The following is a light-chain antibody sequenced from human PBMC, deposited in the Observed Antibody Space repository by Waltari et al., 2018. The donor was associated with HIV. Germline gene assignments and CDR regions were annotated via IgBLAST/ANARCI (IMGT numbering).Light chain of an antibody. CDR3: VIWHNSACV. J-gene: IGLJ2*01. CDR1: NGIDCSMSR. Sequence: QAVLTQPASLYASPGASDSLHCALRNGIDCSMSRIYRFHHKPGSPPQYPLRDHSDSGKQQGSGVPSRFSGSKAASANSGIFLISGLQSGDVAYSYCVIWHNSACVFGGGTKLTVL. V-gene: IGLV5-45*01. CDR2: DHSDSGK.